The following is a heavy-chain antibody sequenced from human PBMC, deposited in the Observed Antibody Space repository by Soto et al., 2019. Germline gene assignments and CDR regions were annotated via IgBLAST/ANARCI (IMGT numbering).Heavy chain of an antibody. CDR1: VYTFTSYA. Sequence: APVKLSCKASVYTFTSYAMHWVRQDPGQRLEWMGWINAGNGNTKYSQKFQGRVTITRDTSASTAYMELSSLRSEDAAVYYCARDLEYSSSSGYYYYGMDVWGQGTTVTGSS. V-gene: IGHV1-3*01. CDR3: ARDLEYSSSSGYYYYGMDV. D-gene: IGHD6-6*01. J-gene: IGHJ6*02. CDR2: INAGNGNT.